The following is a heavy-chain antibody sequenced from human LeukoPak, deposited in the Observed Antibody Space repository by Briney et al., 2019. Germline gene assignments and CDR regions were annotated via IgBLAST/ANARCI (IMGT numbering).Heavy chain of an antibody. Sequence: GGSLRLSCAASGFTFSSYAMHWVRQAPGKGLEWVAVISYDGSNKYYADSVKGRFTISRDNSKNTLYLQMNSLRAEDTAVYYCASGQYYDILTGYYNYYFYYGMDVWGQGTTVTVSS. J-gene: IGHJ6*02. CDR1: GFTFSSYA. V-gene: IGHV3-30-3*01. CDR3: ASGQYYDILTGYYNYYFYYGMDV. CDR2: ISYDGSNK. D-gene: IGHD3-9*01.